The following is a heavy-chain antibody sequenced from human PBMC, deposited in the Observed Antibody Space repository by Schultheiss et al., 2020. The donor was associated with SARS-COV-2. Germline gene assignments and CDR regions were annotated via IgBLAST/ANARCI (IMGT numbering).Heavy chain of an antibody. CDR3: ARGDGYSYGQMDY. Sequence: SETLSLTCTVSGGSISSGGYYWSWIRQPPGKGLEWIGYIYYSGSTYYNPSLKSRVTISVDTSKNQFSLQLNSVTPEDTAVYYCARGDGYSYGQMDYWGQGTLVTVSS. CDR2: IYYSGST. CDR1: GGSISSGGYY. J-gene: IGHJ4*02. V-gene: IGHV4-30-4*08. D-gene: IGHD5-18*01.